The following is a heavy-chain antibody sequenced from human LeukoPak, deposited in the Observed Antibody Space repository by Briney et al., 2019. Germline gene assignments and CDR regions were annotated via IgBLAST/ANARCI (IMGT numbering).Heavy chain of an antibody. CDR1: GYTFTGYY. CDR2: INPGGDNT. D-gene: IGHD5-24*01. CDR3: ARIRDGYNDAYDI. V-gene: IGHV1-46*01. J-gene: IGHJ3*02. Sequence: EASVKVSCKASGYTFTGYYIHWVRQAPGQRLEWMGLINPGGDNTKYAQNFQGRVTMTSDTSARTVYMELSSLRSEDTAIYYCARIRDGYNDAYDIWGQGTVVTVPS.